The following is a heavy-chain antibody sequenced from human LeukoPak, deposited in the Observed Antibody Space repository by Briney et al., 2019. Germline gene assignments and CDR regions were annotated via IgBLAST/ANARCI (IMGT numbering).Heavy chain of an antibody. CDR2: ISDSGRST. V-gene: IGHV3-23*01. CDR3: AKVQDYVWGSYRSSQEYFQH. CDR1: GFTFGSYA. J-gene: IGHJ1*01. Sequence: HPGGSLRLSCVASGFTFGSYAMSWVRQAPGKGLEWVSGISDSGRSTYDADSVKGRFIISRDNSKNTLYLQMNNLRAEDTAVYYCAKVQDYVWGSYRSSQEYFQHWGQGTLVTVSS. D-gene: IGHD3-16*02.